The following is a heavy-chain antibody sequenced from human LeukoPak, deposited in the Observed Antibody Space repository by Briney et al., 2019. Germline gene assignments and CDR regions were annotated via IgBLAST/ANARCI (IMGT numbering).Heavy chain of an antibody. CDR2: INSDASDT. CDR1: GFTFDYYW. J-gene: IGHJ4*02. V-gene: IGHV3-74*01. CDR3: ARICSSTDCLIPD. D-gene: IGHD2-2*01. Sequence: GGSLRLSCAASGFTFDYYWMHWVRQAPGKGLVWISRINSDASDTNYADFVKGRFTISRDNAKNTVYLQINSLRDEDTAVYYCARICSSTDCLIPDWGQGTLVTVSS.